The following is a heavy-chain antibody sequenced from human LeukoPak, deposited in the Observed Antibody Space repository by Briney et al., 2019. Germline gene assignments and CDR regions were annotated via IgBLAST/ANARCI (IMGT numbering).Heavy chain of an antibody. V-gene: IGHV3-53*01. Sequence: GGSLRLSCAASGFTFSSYTMNWVRQAPGKGLEWVSVIYSGGSTYYADSVKGRFTISRDNSKNTLYLQMNSLRAEDTAVYYCAREKGGYSSSQAYFDYWGQGTLVTVSS. D-gene: IGHD6-6*01. CDR2: IYSGGST. CDR1: GFTFSSYT. CDR3: AREKGGYSSSQAYFDY. J-gene: IGHJ4*02.